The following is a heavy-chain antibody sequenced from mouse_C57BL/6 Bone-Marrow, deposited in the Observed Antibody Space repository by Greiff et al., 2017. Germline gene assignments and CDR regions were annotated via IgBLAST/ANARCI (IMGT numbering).Heavy chain of an antibody. J-gene: IGHJ4*01. Sequence: VQLQQSGPELVKPGASVTLSCTASGYTFTDYNMDWVKQSPVKSLEWIGAINPDTGGTIYHQKFKGKATLTVDKSSSTAYMVLLSLTSEDTAVYDCARYNDGRGDYAMDYWGQGTSVTVSS. D-gene: IGHD1-3*01. V-gene: IGHV1-18*01. CDR1: GYTFTDYN. CDR2: INPDTGGT. CDR3: ARYNDGRGDYAMDY.